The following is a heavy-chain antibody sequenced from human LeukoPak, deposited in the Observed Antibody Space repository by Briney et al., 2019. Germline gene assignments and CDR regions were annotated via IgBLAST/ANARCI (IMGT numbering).Heavy chain of an antibody. CDR1: GFTFSSYA. J-gene: IGHJ3*02. Sequence: GGSLRLSRAASGFTFSSYAMSWVRQAPGKGLEWVSAISNSGGSTYYADSVKGRFTISRDNSKNTLYLQMNTLRAEDTAVYYCAKIYDYIWGSYRYTESFAFDIWGQGTMVTASS. D-gene: IGHD3-16*02. V-gene: IGHV3-23*01. CDR3: AKIYDYIWGSYRYTESFAFDI. CDR2: ISNSGGST.